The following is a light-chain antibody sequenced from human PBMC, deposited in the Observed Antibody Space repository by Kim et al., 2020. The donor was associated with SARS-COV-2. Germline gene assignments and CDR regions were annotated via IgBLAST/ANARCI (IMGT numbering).Light chain of an antibody. CDR2: EDN. CDR3: QSYDSSNPVV. J-gene: IGLJ2*01. Sequence: NFMLTQPHSVSESPGKTVTISCTRSSGSIASNYVQWYQLRPGSAPTTVIYEDNQRPSGVPDRFSGSIDSSSNSASLTISGLKTEDEVDYYCQSYDSSNPVVFGGGTQLTVL. V-gene: IGLV6-57*04. CDR1: SGSIASNY.